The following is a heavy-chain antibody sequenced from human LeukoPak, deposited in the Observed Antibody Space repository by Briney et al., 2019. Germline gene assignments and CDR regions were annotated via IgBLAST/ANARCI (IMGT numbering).Heavy chain of an antibody. V-gene: IGHV1-69*01. D-gene: IGHD2-2*01. CDR3: ARGYCSSTSCRRDYYYYMDV. CDR1: GYSFTSYW. CDR2: IIPIFGTA. J-gene: IGHJ6*03. Sequence: KISCKGSGYSFTSYWIGWVRQAPGQGLEWMGGIIPIFGTANYAQKFQGRVTITADESTSTAYMELSSLRSEDTAVYYCARGYCSSTSCRRDYYYYMDVWGKGTTVTVSS.